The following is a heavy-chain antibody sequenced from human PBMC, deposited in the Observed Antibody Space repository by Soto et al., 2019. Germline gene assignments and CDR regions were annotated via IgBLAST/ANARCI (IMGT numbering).Heavy chain of an antibody. D-gene: IGHD6-13*01. CDR2: IYYSGNT. CDR3: ARKGAAASYSHYYMDV. J-gene: IGHJ6*03. V-gene: IGHV4-59*01. Sequence: QVQLQESGPGLVKPSETLSLTCTVSGGSISPYYWSWIRQPPGKGLEWIGYIYYSGNTNYNPSLSRRVTISVDTSRNQFSLKLTSVTAADTAVYYCARKGAAASYSHYYMDVWGRGTTVTVSS. CDR1: GGSISPYY.